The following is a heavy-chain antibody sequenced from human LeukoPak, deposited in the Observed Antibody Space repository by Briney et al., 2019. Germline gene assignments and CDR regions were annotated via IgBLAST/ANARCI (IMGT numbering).Heavy chain of an antibody. D-gene: IGHD3-22*01. CDR2: INPSSGGT. J-gene: IGHJ3*02. Sequence: ASVKVSCKASGYTFTDYYMHWVRQAPGQGLEWMGWINPSSGGTNYAQKFQGRVTVTRDTSISTAYMDLSRLRSDDTAVYYCARAGVWDYSDSSGYHNAAFDIWGQGTMVTVSS. V-gene: IGHV1-2*02. CDR3: ARAGVWDYSDSSGYHNAAFDI. CDR1: GYTFTDYY.